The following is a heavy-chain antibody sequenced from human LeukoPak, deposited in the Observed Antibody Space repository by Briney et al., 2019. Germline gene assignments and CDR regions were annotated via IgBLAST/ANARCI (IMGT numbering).Heavy chain of an antibody. D-gene: IGHD4-17*01. V-gene: IGHV3-11*01. CDR1: GFTFSDYY. CDR3: ARDRTGRYYYYYYMDV. CDR2: ISSGSTI. J-gene: IGHJ6*03. Sequence: KPGGSLRLSCAASGFTFSDYYMSWIRQAPGKGLEWVSYISSGSTIYYADSVKGRFTISRDNAKNSLYLQMNSLRAEDTAVYYCARDRTGRYYYYYYMDVWGKGTTVTVSS.